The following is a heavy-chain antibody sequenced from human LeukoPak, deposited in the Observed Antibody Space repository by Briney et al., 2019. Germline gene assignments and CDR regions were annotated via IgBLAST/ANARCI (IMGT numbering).Heavy chain of an antibody. CDR3: ARADKQQLVYEGAY. D-gene: IGHD6-13*01. Sequence: PGGSLRLSCAASGFTFSSYSMNWVRQAPGKGLEWVSSISSSSSYIYYADSVKGRFTISRDNAKNSLYLQINSLRAEDTAVYYCARADKQQLVYEGAYWGQGTLVTVSS. CDR2: ISSSSSYI. V-gene: IGHV3-21*01. CDR1: GFTFSSYS. J-gene: IGHJ4*02.